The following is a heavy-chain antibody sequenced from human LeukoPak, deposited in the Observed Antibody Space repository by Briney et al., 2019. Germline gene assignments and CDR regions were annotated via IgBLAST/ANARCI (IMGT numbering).Heavy chain of an antibody. D-gene: IGHD3-10*01. CDR1: GASIRSHY. J-gene: IGHJ5*02. CDR3: ASFGERGWFDP. CDR2: IFYSGHT. V-gene: IGHV4-59*08. Sequence: PETLSLTCTVSGASIRSHYWNWIRQPPGKGLEWIGYIFYSGHTNYNPSLKSRVTISVDTYKNEFSLKLTSVTATDTAVYYCASFGERGWFDPWGQGTLVSVSS.